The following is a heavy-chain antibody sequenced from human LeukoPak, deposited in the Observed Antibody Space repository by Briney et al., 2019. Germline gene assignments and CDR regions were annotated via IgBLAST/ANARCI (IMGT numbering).Heavy chain of an antibody. CDR3: ARGRVATISYYYYYMDV. D-gene: IGHD5-12*01. V-gene: IGHV3-30*02. J-gene: IGHJ6*03. CDR2: IRYDGSNK. CDR1: GFTFSSYG. Sequence: GGSLRLSCAASGFTFSSYGMHWVRQAPGKGLEWVAFIRYDGSNKYYADSVKGRFTISRDNSKNTLYLQMNSLRAEDTAVYYCARGRVATISYYYYYMDVWGKGTTVTVSS.